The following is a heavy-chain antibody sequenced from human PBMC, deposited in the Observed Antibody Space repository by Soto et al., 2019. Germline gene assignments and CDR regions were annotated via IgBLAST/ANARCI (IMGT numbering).Heavy chain of an antibody. V-gene: IGHV4-31*03. J-gene: IGHJ4*02. CDR1: GGSISSGGYY. CDR2: IYYSGST. D-gene: IGHD2-21*02. CDR3: ARSDCGGDCYSPYYFDY. Sequence: PSETLSLTCTVSGGSISSGGYYWSWIRQHPGKGLEWIGYIYYSGSTYYNPSLKSRVTISVDTSKNQFSLKLSSVTAADTAVYYCARSDCGGDCYSPYYFDYWGQGTLVTVSS.